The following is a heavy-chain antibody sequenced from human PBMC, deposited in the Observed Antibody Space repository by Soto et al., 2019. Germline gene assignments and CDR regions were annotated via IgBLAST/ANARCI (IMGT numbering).Heavy chain of an antibody. CDR2: IWYDGSNK. CDR3: ARDRALADNYDAFDI. Sequence: GGSLRLSCAASGFTFSSYGMHWVLQAPGKRLEWVAAIWYDGSNKYYADSVKGRFTISRDNSKNTLYLQMSSMRAEDTAVYYCARDRALADNYDAFDIWGEGKMVTVSS. V-gene: IGHV3-33*01. J-gene: IGHJ3*02. CDR1: GFTFSSYG. D-gene: IGHD3-10*01.